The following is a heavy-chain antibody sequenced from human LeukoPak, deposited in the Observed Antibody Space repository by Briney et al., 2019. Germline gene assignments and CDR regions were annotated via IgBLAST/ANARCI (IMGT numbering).Heavy chain of an antibody. D-gene: IGHD3-10*01. CDR2: ISESGDVT. Sequence: GGPLRLSCVVSGFTFSSQAMSWVRQAPGKGLEWIAGISESGDVTFHVDSVKGRFTISRDNSRNTLFLQMDSLRVEDTAVHYCAKDPEFWGRGTLVTVSS. J-gene: IGHJ4*02. V-gene: IGHV3-23*01. CDR1: GFTFSSQA. CDR3: AKDPEF.